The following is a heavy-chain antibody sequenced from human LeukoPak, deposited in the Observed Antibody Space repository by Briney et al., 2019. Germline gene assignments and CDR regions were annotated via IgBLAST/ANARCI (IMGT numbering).Heavy chain of an antibody. D-gene: IGHD2-2*01. CDR2: IDPNSGGT. CDR1: GYTFTGYY. Sequence: GASVTVSCKASGYTFTGYYMHWVRQAPGQGLEWMGWIDPNSGGTNYAQKFQGWVTMTRDTSISTAYMELSRLRSDDTAVYYCATGVEGVPAAMFYWGQGTLVTVSS. CDR3: ATGVEGVPAAMFY. V-gene: IGHV1-2*04. J-gene: IGHJ4*02.